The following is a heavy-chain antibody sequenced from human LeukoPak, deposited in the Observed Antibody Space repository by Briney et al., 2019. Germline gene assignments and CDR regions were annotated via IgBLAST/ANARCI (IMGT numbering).Heavy chain of an antibody. Sequence: SETLSLTCTVSGGSISTSNYYWGWIRQPPGKGLEWIGNIFYSGSTYYSPSLRSRVTISLDTSRNQFSLKLSSVTAADTAVYYCARGCGVPAAMPYYFDYWGQGTLVTVSS. CDR1: GGSISTSNYY. V-gene: IGHV4-39*07. D-gene: IGHD2-2*01. CDR2: IFYSGST. J-gene: IGHJ4*02. CDR3: ARGCGVPAAMPYYFDY.